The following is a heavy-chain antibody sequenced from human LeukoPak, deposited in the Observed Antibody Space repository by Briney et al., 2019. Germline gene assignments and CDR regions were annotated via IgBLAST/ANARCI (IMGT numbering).Heavy chain of an antibody. Sequence: PSETLSLTCTVSGGSISSSSYYWGWIRQPPGKGLEWIGSIYYSGSTYYNPSLKSRVTISVDTSKNQFSLKLSSVTAADTAVYYCATDIVATTRNYYYYYMDVWGKGTTVTVSS. D-gene: IGHD5-12*01. CDR1: GGSISSSSYY. J-gene: IGHJ6*03. CDR2: IYYSGST. CDR3: ATDIVATTRNYYYYYMDV. V-gene: IGHV4-39*07.